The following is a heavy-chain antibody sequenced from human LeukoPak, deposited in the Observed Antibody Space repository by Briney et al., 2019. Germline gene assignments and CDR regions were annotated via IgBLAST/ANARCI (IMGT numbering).Heavy chain of an antibody. Sequence: GGSLRLSCAASGFSFSSYGMHWVRQAPGKGLEWVAVISYDGSNKYYADSVKGRFTISRDNSKNTLYLQMNSLRAEDTAVYYCARNIAVAGIDAFDIWGQGTMVTVSS. J-gene: IGHJ3*02. D-gene: IGHD6-19*01. V-gene: IGHV3-30*19. CDR3: ARNIAVAGIDAFDI. CDR1: GFSFSSYG. CDR2: ISYDGSNK.